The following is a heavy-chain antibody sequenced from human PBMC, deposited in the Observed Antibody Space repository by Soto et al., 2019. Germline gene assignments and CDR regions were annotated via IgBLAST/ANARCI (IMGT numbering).Heavy chain of an antibody. Sequence: GASVKVSCKASGYTFTNYGISWVRQAPGQGLEWMGWINVYNGNTKYAQKVQGRATMTTDTSTSTAYMELRSLRAEDTAVYYCARGIAAAGTEYFQHWGQGTLVTVSS. V-gene: IGHV1-18*01. CDR1: GYTFTNYG. CDR2: INVYNGNT. D-gene: IGHD6-13*01. J-gene: IGHJ1*01. CDR3: ARGIAAAGTEYFQH.